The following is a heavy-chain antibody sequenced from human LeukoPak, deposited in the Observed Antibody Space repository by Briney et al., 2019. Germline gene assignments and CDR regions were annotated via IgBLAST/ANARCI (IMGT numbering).Heavy chain of an antibody. CDR1: AGSISSSSW. J-gene: IGHJ4*02. Sequence: SETLSLTCSVSAGSISSSSWWSWVRQPPGKGLEWIGYIYYSGSTNYNPSLKSRVTISVDTSKNQFSLKLSSVTAADTAVYYCASITIFGVVINWGQGTLVTVSS. D-gene: IGHD3-3*01. CDR2: IYYSGST. CDR3: ASITIFGVVIN. V-gene: IGHV4-4*02.